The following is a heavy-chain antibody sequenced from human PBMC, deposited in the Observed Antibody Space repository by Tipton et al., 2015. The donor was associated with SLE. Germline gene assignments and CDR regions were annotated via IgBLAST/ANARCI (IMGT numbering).Heavy chain of an antibody. D-gene: IGHD3-16*01. CDR3: ARVQAYEGFDP. CDR2: IYYSGST. Sequence: TLSLTCTVSGGSISSSSYYSGWIRQPPGKGLEWIGSIYYSGSTYYNPSLKSRVTISVDTSKNQFSLKLSSVTAADTAVYYCARVQAYEGFDPWGQGTLVTVSS. J-gene: IGHJ5*02. CDR1: GGSISSSSYY. V-gene: IGHV4-39*07.